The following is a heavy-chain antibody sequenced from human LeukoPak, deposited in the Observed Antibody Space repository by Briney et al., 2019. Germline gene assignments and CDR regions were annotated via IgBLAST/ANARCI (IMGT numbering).Heavy chain of an antibody. V-gene: IGHV3-30*18. CDR3: AKVHLTYYYDSSGYGFQDY. CDR2: ISYDGSNK. J-gene: IGHJ4*02. CDR1: GFTFSSYA. Sequence: GSLRLSCAASGFTFSSYAIHWVRQAPGKGLEWVAVISYDGSNKYYGDSVKGRFTVSRDNSKNTVYLQMNSLRAEDTAVYYCAKVHLTYYYDSSGYGFQDYWGQGTLVTVSS. D-gene: IGHD3-22*01.